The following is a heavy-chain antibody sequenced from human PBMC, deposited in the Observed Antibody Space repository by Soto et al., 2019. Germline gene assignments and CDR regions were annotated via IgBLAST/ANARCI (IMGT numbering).Heavy chain of an antibody. Sequence: SETLSLTCTISGGSINSPSYYLGWVRQPPGKGLEWIGSIFFTGRTYYTPSLKSRVTISADTSKNQFSLTLSSVTAEDTAVYFCAGQTFTIAAASFGRSNWSDPWAPGTLVTVSS. J-gene: IGHJ5*02. V-gene: IGHV4-39*01. CDR1: GGSINSPSYY. CDR3: AGQTFTIAAASFGRSNWSDP. D-gene: IGHD6-25*01. CDR2: IFFTGRT.